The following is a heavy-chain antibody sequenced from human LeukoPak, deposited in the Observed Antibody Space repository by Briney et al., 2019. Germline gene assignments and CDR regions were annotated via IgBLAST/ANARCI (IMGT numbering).Heavy chain of an antibody. D-gene: IGHD6-13*01. CDR2: INHGGSDI. CDR1: GLTFSTFW. CDR3: ATHNSWRQDY. J-gene: IGHJ4*02. V-gene: IGHV3-7*02. Sequence: GGSLRLSCAASGLTFSTFWMTWVRQAPGQGLEWVANINHGGSDIHFVDSLKGRFTISRDNAKNSVYLQMNSLRDEDTGVYFCATHNSWRQDYWGQGTLVTVSS.